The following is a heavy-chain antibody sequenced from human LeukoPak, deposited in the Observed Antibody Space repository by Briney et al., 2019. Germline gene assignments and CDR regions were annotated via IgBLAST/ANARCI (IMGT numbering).Heavy chain of an antibody. J-gene: IGHJ4*02. V-gene: IGHV3-74*01. CDR3: VRDLILVDTPGDDFDY. CDR1: GFTFSNYW. D-gene: IGHD4-23*01. CDR2: INVDGSVK. Sequence: PGRSQRLSCAASGFTFSNYWMHWVRQVPGKGLVCVSRINVDGSVKSYADSVKGRFTISRDNAKNTVSLQMNSLRAEDTAVYYCVRDLILVDTPGDDFDYWGQGALVTVSS.